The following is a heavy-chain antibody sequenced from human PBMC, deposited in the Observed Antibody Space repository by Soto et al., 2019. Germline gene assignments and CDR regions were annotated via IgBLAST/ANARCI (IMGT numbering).Heavy chain of an antibody. D-gene: IGHD3-10*01. J-gene: IGHJ4*02. Sequence: QVQLLQSGAEVKKPGASVKVSCKASGYMFNTYGITWARQAPGQGLEWMGWISVYNGNIDYAQKFEGRVTMTIDTSTSTAYMELKSLTSDDTAVYYCARTYGSGDYFLPFEYWGQGTPVSVSS. V-gene: IGHV1-18*01. CDR3: ARTYGSGDYFLPFEY. CDR2: ISVYNGNI. CDR1: GYMFNTYG.